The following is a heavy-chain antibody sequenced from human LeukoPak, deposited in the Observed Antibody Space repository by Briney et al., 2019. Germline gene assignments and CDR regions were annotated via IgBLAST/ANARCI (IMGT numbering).Heavy chain of an antibody. V-gene: IGHV3-48*01. CDR3: ARVLYSGSYYNDY. CDR1: GFTFSSYS. Sequence: GGSLRLSCAASGFTFSSYSMNWVRQAPGKGLEWVSYISSSSSTIYYADSVKGRFTISRDNAKNSLYLQMNSLRAEDTAVYYCARVLYSGSYYNDYWGQGTLVTVSS. J-gene: IGHJ4*02. D-gene: IGHD1-26*01. CDR2: ISSSSSTI.